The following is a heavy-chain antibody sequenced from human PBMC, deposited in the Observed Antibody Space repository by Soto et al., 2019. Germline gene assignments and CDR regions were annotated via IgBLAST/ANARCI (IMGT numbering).Heavy chain of an antibody. Sequence: QVQLQESGPGLVKPSGTLSLTCAVSGGSINNNNWWSWVRQSPGKGLEWIGEIYHTGSTNYNPSRESRVTMLVDKSKNQISLKVTSVTATDTAVYYCARGGLSRVRGVRGSNNMDVWGQGTTVTVSS. D-gene: IGHD3-10*01. CDR1: GGSINNNNW. CDR2: IYHTGST. J-gene: IGHJ6*02. V-gene: IGHV4-4*02. CDR3: ARGGLSRVRGVRGSNNMDV.